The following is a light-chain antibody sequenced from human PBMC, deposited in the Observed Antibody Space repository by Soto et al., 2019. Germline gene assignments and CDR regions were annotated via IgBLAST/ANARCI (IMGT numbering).Light chain of an antibody. CDR1: ISDVGVYNY. J-gene: IGLJ1*01. CDR3: CSYAGRYTSV. Sequence: QSLLTQPRSVSGSRGQSFTIACTGTISDVGVYNYLSWYQQYPGKAPKLMIYDVSKRPSGVPDRFSGSRSGNTASLTISGLQAEDEADYYCCSYAGRYTSVFGGGTKVTVL. CDR2: DVS. V-gene: IGLV2-11*01.